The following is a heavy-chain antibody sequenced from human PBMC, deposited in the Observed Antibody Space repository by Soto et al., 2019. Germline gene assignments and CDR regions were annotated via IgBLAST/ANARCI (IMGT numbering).Heavy chain of an antibody. CDR3: ARDTNYYASGSGFDF. J-gene: IGHJ4*02. Sequence: EGQLVESGGGLVKPGGSLRLSCVASGFTFSSYSMSWVRQAPGEGLQWVSSITSSNTYINYGDSVKGRFAISRDNAKNSRYLQMNSLRAEDRAVYFCARDTNYYASGSGFDFWGQGTLVTVSS. CDR1: GFTFSSYS. D-gene: IGHD3-10*01. V-gene: IGHV3-21*02. CDR2: ITSSNTYI.